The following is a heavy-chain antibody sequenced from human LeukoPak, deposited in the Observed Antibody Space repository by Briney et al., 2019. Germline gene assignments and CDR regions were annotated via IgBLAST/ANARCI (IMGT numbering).Heavy chain of an antibody. D-gene: IGHD1-20*01. CDR3: ARDRYNWNHNHWFDP. CDR2: ISSSSSTI. V-gene: IGHV3-48*01. J-gene: IGHJ5*02. Sequence: GGSLRLSCAASGFTFSSYSMNWVRQAPGKGLEWVSYISSSSSTIYYADSVKGRFTISRDNAKNSLYLQMNSLRAEDTAVYYCARDRYNWNHNHWFDPWGQGTLVTVSS. CDR1: GFTFSSYS.